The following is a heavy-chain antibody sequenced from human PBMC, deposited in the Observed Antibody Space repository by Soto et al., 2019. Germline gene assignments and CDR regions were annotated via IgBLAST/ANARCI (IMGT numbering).Heavy chain of an antibody. D-gene: IGHD3-10*01. V-gene: IGHV4-4*07. Sequence: QVQLQESGPGLVKPSETLSLTCTVSGGSISSYYWSWIRQPAGKGLEWIGRIYTSGSTNYNPSLKSRVTMSVDTSKNQFSLKLSSVTAADTAVYYGARESGRVVRGVGGYRTVYWGQGTLVTVSS. CDR1: GGSISSYY. CDR3: ARESGRVVRGVGGYRTVY. CDR2: IYTSGST. J-gene: IGHJ4*02.